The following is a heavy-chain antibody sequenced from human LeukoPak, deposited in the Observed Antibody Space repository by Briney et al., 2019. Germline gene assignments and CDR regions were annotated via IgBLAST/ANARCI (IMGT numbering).Heavy chain of an antibody. CDR2: INPHSGGT. V-gene: IGHV1-2*02. CDR1: GYTFTGYY. J-gene: IGHJ6*02. D-gene: IGHD2-2*02. Sequence: ASVKVFCKASGYTFTGYYMHWVRQAPGQGLEWMGWINPHSGGTNYAQKFQGRGTMTRDTSISTGYMELNRLRSDDTAVYYCARDHYCSSTSCYNYYYGMDVWGQGTTVTVSS. CDR3: ARDHYCSSTSCYNYYYGMDV.